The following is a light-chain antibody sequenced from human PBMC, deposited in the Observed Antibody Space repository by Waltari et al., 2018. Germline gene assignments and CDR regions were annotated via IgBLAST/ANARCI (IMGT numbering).Light chain of an antibody. CDR1: QSISGW. CDR3: QQTYSTLGT. CDR2: KAS. J-gene: IGKJ1*01. Sequence: DTQMTQSPSTLSASIGDRVTITCRASQSISGWLAWYQQKPGKAPKLLIYKASSLESGVPSRFSGSGSGTEFTLTINSLQPDDFATYYCQQTYSTLGTFGQGTKVEIK. V-gene: IGKV1-5*03.